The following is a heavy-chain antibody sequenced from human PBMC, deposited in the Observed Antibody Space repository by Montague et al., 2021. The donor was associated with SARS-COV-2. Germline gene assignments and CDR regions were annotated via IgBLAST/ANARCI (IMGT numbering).Heavy chain of an antibody. CDR2: IYYSGST. CDR1: GGSISSYY. V-gene: IGHV4-59*12. J-gene: IGHJ6*02. D-gene: IGHD3-10*01. CDR3: ARAGSGSYSFYYYYGMDV. Sequence: SETLSLTCTVSGGSISSYYWGWIRQHQGKGLEWIGYIYYSGSTNYNHSPKSRVTISVDTSKNQFSLKLSSVTAADTAVYYCARAGSGSYSFYYYYGMDVWGQGTTVTVSS.